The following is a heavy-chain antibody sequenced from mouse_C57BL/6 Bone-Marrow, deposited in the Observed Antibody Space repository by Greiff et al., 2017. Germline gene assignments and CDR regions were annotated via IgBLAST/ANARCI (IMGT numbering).Heavy chain of an antibody. J-gene: IGHJ3*01. CDR2: IHPNSGST. V-gene: IGHV1-64*01. CDR3: ASPSTVVARGYAY. CDR1: GYTFTSYW. Sequence: QVQLQQPGAELVKPGASVKLSCKASGYTFTSYWMHWVKQRPGQGLEWIGMIHPNSGSTNYNEKFKSKATLTVDKSSSTAYMQLGSLTSEDSAVYYCASPSTVVARGYAYWGQGTLVTVSA. D-gene: IGHD1-1*01.